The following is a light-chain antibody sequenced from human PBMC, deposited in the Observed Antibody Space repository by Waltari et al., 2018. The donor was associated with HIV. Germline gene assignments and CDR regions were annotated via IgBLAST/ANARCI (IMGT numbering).Light chain of an antibody. CDR1: RKILFSSNNKNY. J-gene: IGKJ1*01. V-gene: IGKV4-1*01. CDR2: WAS. Sequence: DIVMTQSPDSLAVSLGERATISCKFSRKILFSSNNKNYLAWYQQKAGQPPELLISWASTRESGVPDRFSGDGYGTEFTLTITSLQSEDFAVYYCQQYNDWPPWTFGHGTKVE. CDR3: QQYNDWPPWT.